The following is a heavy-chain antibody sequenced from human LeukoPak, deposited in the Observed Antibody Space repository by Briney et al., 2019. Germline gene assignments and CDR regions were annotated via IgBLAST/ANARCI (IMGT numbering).Heavy chain of an antibody. J-gene: IGHJ4*02. Sequence: NSSETLSLTCTVSGGSISSGSYYWSWIRQPAGKGLEWIGRIYTSGSTNYNPSLKSRVTISVDTSKNQFSLKLSSVTAADTAVYYCARSPEYRQEYYFDYWGQGTLVTVSS. V-gene: IGHV4-61*02. CDR1: GGSISSGSYY. D-gene: IGHD6-6*01. CDR3: ARSPEYRQEYYFDY. CDR2: IYTSGST.